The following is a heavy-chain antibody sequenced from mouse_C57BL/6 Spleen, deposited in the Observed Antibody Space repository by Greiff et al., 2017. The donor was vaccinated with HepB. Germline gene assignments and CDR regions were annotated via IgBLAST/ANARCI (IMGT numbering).Heavy chain of an antibody. Sequence: EVKLMESGGGLVQPGGSLSLSCAASGFTFTDYYMSWVRQPPGKALEWLGFIRNKANGYTTEYSASVKGRFTISRDNSQSILYLQMNALRAEDSATYYCARTIGNPYYFDYWGQGTTLTVSS. J-gene: IGHJ2*01. D-gene: IGHD2-14*01. V-gene: IGHV7-3*01. CDR1: GFTFTDYY. CDR2: IRNKANGYTT. CDR3: ARTIGNPYYFDY.